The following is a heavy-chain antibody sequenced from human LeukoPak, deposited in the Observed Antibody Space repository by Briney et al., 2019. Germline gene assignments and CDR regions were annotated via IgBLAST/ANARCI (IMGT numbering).Heavy chain of an antibody. V-gene: IGHV3-23*01. Sequence: GGSLRLSCAASGFTFSSYAMSWVRQAPGKGLEWVSAISGSGGSTYYADSVKGRFTISRDNSKNTLYPQMHSLRAEDTAVYYCAKGTDRDYSYYGMDVWGQGTTVTVSS. CDR1: GFTFSSYA. D-gene: IGHD1-14*01. CDR3: AKGTDRDYSYYGMDV. J-gene: IGHJ6*02. CDR2: ISGSGGST.